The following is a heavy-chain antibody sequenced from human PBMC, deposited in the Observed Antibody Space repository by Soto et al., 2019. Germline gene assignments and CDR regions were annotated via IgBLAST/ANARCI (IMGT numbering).Heavy chain of an antibody. CDR2: IYFSGST. V-gene: IGHV4-30-4*01. Sequence: QVQLQESGPGLVKPSQTLSLTCTVSGGSISSGDYYWSWIRQPPGKGLEWIGYIYFSGSTYYNPSLTSRVTISVDTSKNQFSLKLSSVTAADTAVYYCARTPFGGGAFDIWGQGTMVTVSS. CDR3: ARTPFGGGAFDI. CDR1: GGSISSGDYY. D-gene: IGHD3-16*01. J-gene: IGHJ3*02.